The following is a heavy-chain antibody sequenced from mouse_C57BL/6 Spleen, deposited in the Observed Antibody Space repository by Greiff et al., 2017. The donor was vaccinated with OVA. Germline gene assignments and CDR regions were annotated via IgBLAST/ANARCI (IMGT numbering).Heavy chain of an antibody. V-gene: IGHV1-15*01. J-gene: IGHJ1*03. CDR3: TGLGRNWYFDV. D-gene: IGHD4-1*01. CDR1: GYTFTDYE. Sequence: QVQLQQSGAELVRPGASVTLSCKASGYTFTDYEMHWVKQTPVHGLEWIGAIDPETGGTAYNQKFKGKAILTADKSSSTAYMELRSLTSEDSAVYYCTGLGRNWYFDVWDTGTTVTVSS. CDR2: IDPETGGT.